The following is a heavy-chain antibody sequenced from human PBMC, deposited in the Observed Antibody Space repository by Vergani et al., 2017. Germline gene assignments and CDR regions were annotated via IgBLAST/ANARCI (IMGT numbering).Heavy chain of an antibody. CDR1: GFTFSSYA. J-gene: IGHJ4*02. D-gene: IGHD2-15*01. Sequence: EVQLVESGGGLVQPGGSLRLSCAASGFTFSSYAMHWVRQAPGKGLEYVSAISSNGGSTYYANSVKGRFTISRDNSKNTLYLQMGSLRAEDMAVYYCARGVGRIFDYWGQGTLVTVSS. V-gene: IGHV3-64*01. CDR2: ISSNGGST. CDR3: ARGVGRIFDY.